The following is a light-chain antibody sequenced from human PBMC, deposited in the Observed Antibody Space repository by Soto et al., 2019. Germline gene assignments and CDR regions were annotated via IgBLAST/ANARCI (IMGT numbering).Light chain of an antibody. CDR2: EVS. CDR3: CSYGAGNIAL. J-gene: IGLJ2*01. Sequence: QSALTQPPSASGSPGQSVTISCTGTSSDVGGYNDVSWYQQHPGKAPKLMIYEVSKRPSGVPDRFSGSKSGNTASLTVSGLQAEDEADYYCCSYGAGNIALFGGGTKLTVL. V-gene: IGLV2-8*01. CDR1: SSDVGGYND.